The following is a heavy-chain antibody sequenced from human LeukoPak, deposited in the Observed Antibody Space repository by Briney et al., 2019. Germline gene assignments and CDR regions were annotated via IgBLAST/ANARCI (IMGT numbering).Heavy chain of an antibody. CDR1: GNRFSTNW. D-gene: IGHD5-12*01. CDR2: IYPGDSDT. V-gene: IGHV5-51*01. Sequence: GESLKISCRASGNRFSTNWIGWVRQMPGKGLEWMGVIYPGDSDTRYSPSFQGQVTMSADKSISTAYLQWSSQKASDSDMYYCGRGGYSGYEFDYWGQGTLVTVSS. J-gene: IGHJ4*02. CDR3: GRGGYSGYEFDY.